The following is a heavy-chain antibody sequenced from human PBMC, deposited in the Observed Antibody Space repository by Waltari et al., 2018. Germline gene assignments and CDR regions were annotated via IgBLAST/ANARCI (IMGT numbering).Heavy chain of an antibody. D-gene: IGHD3-22*01. CDR1: GFYSRSNW. CDR3: VRAIDHGFDP. Sequence: EQLVESGGDLVRPGGSLSLPCAARGFYSRSNWRSWVRQTPARGLEWVANMNPDGSQKYYVDSVRGRFTISRDNAKSSLYLQMNSLRAEDTAVYYCVRAIDHGFDPWGQGTLVTVSS. CDR2: MNPDGSQK. J-gene: IGHJ5*02. V-gene: IGHV3-7*04.